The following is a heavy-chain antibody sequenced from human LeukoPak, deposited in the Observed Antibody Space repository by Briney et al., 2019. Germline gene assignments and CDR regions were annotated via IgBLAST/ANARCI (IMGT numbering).Heavy chain of an antibody. CDR2: INHSGSA. D-gene: IGHD3-10*01. V-gene: IGHV4-34*01. Sequence: SETLSLTCAVYGGSFSDYYWSWIRQPPGKGLEWIGEINHSGSANYNPSLKSRVTISVDTSKNQFSLKLSSVTAADTAVYYCAGQDLWFGEPLIRFDPWGQGTLVTVSS. CDR3: AGQDLWFGEPLIRFDP. CDR1: GGSFSDYY. J-gene: IGHJ5*02.